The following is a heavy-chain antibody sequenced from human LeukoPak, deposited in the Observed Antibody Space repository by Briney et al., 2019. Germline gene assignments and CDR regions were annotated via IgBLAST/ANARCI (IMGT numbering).Heavy chain of an antibody. CDR1: GFTFSTSG. D-gene: IGHD3-22*01. V-gene: IGHV3-33*06. Sequence: GRSLRLSCAASGFTFSTSGMHWVRQAPGKGLEWVAVIWYDGSNKHYAESVKGRFSISRDNSKNTLYLQMNSLRAEDTAVYYCAKDSSGYYYDPGDYWGQGTLVTVSS. CDR3: AKDSSGYYYDPGDY. CDR2: IWYDGSNK. J-gene: IGHJ4*02.